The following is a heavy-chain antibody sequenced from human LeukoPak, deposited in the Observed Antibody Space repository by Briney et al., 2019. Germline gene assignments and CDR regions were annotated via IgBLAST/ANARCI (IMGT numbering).Heavy chain of an antibody. Sequence: PGGSLRLSCAASGFTFSSYSMNWVRQAPGKGLEWVSSISSSSSYIYYADSVKGRFTISRGNAKNSLYLQMNSLRAEDTAVYYCARAFGDDFWSGYAKGGDDYWGQGTLVTVSS. D-gene: IGHD3-3*01. J-gene: IGHJ4*02. V-gene: IGHV3-21*01. CDR1: GFTFSSYS. CDR3: ARAFGDDFWSGYAKGGDDY. CDR2: ISSSSSYI.